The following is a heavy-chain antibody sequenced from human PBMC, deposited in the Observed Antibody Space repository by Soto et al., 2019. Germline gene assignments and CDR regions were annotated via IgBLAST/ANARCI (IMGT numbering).Heavy chain of an antibody. D-gene: IGHD3-10*01. J-gene: IGHJ4*02. CDR3: ASGDDGSGSYYDSDY. Sequence: ASVKVSCKASGYTFTSYGITWVRRAPGQGLEWMRWISAYNGNTNYAQNLQGRVTMTTDTSTSTAYMELRSLRSDDTAVYYCASGDDGSGSYYDSDYWGQGTLVTVSS. CDR1: GYTFTSYG. CDR2: ISAYNGNT. V-gene: IGHV1-18*01.